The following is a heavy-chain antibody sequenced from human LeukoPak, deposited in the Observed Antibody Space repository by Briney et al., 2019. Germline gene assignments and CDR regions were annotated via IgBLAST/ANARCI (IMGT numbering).Heavy chain of an antibody. CDR1: GFPISTNG. CDR3: ARGALYYMDV. Sequence: PGGSLRLSCAASGFPISTNGMSWVRQAPGKGLEWVSGIVGGDGGTYYADSGKGRFIISRDNSKNTLYVQMNSLRAEDTAVYYCARGALYYMDVWGKGTTVTISS. CDR2: IVGGDGGT. V-gene: IGHV3-23*01. J-gene: IGHJ6*03.